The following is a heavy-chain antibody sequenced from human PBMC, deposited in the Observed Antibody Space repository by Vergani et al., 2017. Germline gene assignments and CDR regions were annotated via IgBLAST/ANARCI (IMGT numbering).Heavy chain of an antibody. CDR1: GYTFTNYP. CDR3: ARGFAVIVATINEAFDI. Sequence: QVQLLQSGSELKKPGASVRISCEASGYTFTNYPLIWVRQAPGQGLEWMGWMNPNSGNTGYAQKFQGRVTMTRNTSISTAYMELSSLRSEDTAVYYCARGFAVIVATINEAFDIWGQGTMVTVSS. V-gene: IGHV1-8*02. CDR2: MNPNSGNT. D-gene: IGHD5-12*01. J-gene: IGHJ3*02.